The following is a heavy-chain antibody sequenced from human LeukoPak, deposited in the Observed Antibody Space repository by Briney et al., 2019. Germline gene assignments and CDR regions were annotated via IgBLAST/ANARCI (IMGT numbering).Heavy chain of an antibody. V-gene: IGHV3-53*01. J-gene: IGHJ6*03. CDR1: GFTVSSNY. CDR2: IYSGGST. D-gene: IGHD3-3*01. Sequence: PGGSLRLSCAASGFTVSSNYMSWVRQAPGKGLEWVSVIYSGGSTYYADSVKGRFTISRDNSKNTLYLQMNSLRAEDTAVYYCARVSVPAPGYYDFWSGPVDYYYYYMDVWGKGTTVTVSS. CDR3: ARVSVPAPGYYDFWSGPVDYYYYYMDV.